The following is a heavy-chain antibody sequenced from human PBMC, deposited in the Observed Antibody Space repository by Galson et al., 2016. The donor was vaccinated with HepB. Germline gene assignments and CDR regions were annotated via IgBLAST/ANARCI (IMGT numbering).Heavy chain of an antibody. D-gene: IGHD1-1*01. CDR3: ARDTGWNDQFDY. Sequence: SLRLSCAASGFPFSSYAVHWVRQAPGKGLEWVAVTSFDGSDKYYTDSVKGRFTVSRDNSRNTLFLQMGSLRAEDTAVYDCARDTGWNDQFDYWGQGTLVTVSS. CDR1: GFPFSSYA. CDR2: TSFDGSDK. J-gene: IGHJ4*02. V-gene: IGHV3-30*04.